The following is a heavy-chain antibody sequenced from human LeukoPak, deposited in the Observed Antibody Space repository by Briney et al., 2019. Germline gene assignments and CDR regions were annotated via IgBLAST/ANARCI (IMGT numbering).Heavy chain of an antibody. D-gene: IGHD1-26*01. CDR2: ISFDGSHT. J-gene: IGHJ6*03. V-gene: IGHV3-30*01. CDR3: AREEQELVRNYYYYMDV. CDR1: GFIFSNFA. Sequence: GWSLRLSCAASGFIFSNFAMHWFLQAPGKGLEWLALISFDGSHTYYADSMKGRFTISRDNSRNVLYLQMTSLRGDDSAVYYCAREEQELVRNYYYYMDVWGKGTTVTVSS.